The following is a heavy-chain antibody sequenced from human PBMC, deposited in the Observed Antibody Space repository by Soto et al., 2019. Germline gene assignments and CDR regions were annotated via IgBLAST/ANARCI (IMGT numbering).Heavy chain of an antibody. CDR1: GGSFSGYY. Sequence: SETLSLTCAVYGGSFSGYYWSWIRQPPGKGLEWIGEINHSGSTNYNPSLKSRVTISVDTSKNQFSLKLSSVTAADTAVYYCARGIYYDILTGYQRDAFDIWGQGTMVTVSS. V-gene: IGHV4-34*01. J-gene: IGHJ3*02. CDR2: INHSGST. D-gene: IGHD3-9*01. CDR3: ARGIYYDILTGYQRDAFDI.